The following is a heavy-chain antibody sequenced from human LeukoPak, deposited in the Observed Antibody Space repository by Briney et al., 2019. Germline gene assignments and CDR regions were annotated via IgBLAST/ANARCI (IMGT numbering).Heavy chain of an antibody. Sequence: ASVKVSCKASGYTFTGYYMHWVRQAPGQGLEWMGRINPNSGGTNYAQKFQGRATMTRDTSISTAYMELSRLRSDDTAVYYCARGRVVGANWFDPWGQGTLVTVSS. J-gene: IGHJ5*02. CDR3: ARGRVVGANWFDP. D-gene: IGHD1-26*01. CDR2: INPNSGGT. V-gene: IGHV1-2*06. CDR1: GYTFTGYY.